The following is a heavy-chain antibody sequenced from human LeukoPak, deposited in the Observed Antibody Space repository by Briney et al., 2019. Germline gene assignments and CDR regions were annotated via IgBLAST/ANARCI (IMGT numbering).Heavy chain of an antibody. D-gene: IGHD4-11*01. CDR3: ARGATVTTQIDY. J-gene: IGHJ4*02. CDR2: INHSGST. CDR1: GGSFSGYY. Sequence: SETLSLTCAVYGGSFSGYYWSWIRQPPGRGLEWIGEINHSGSTNYNPPLKSRVTISVDTSKNQFSLKLSSVTAADTAVYYCARGATVTTQIDYWGQGTLVTVSS. V-gene: IGHV4-34*01.